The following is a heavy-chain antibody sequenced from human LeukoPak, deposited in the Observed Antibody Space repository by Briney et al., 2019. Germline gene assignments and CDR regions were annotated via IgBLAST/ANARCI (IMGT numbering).Heavy chain of an antibody. D-gene: IGHD3-16*01. CDR3: ARPDRGGSYSNFDY. V-gene: IGHV3-48*01. CDR2: ISSSSSTI. CDR1: GFTFSSYS. J-gene: IGHJ4*02. Sequence: GGSLRLSCAASGFTFSSYSMNWVRQAPGKGLEWVSYISSSSSTIYYADSVKGRFTISRDNAKNSLYLQMNSLRAEDTAVYYCARPDRGGSYSNFDYWGQGTLVIVSS.